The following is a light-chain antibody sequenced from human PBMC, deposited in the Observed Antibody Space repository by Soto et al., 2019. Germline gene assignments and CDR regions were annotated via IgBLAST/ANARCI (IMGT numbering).Light chain of an antibody. V-gene: IGKV3-15*01. CDR2: GAS. J-gene: IGKJ1*01. CDR3: HQYNSWPLT. Sequence: EIVLTQSPATLSVSPGERATLSCRASQSVSSNLAWDKQNPGQAPRLLIYGASTRATGVPARISGSGSGTEFTLTISSLQSEDFAVYYCHQYNSWPLTFGQGTKVEIK. CDR1: QSVSSN.